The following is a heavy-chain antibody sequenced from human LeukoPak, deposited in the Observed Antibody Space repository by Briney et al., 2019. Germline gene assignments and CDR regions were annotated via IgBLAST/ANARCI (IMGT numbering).Heavy chain of an antibody. CDR3: ARHSSGWYGDGFDI. V-gene: IGHV3-33*01. CDR1: GFTFSTYG. J-gene: IGHJ3*02. Sequence: PGRSLRLSCAASGFTFSTYGMHWVRQAPGKGLEWLAVIWYDGSNIYYADSVKGRFTISRDNSKNTVYLQMNSLRAEDTAVYYCARHSSGWYGDGFDIWGQGSMVTVSS. D-gene: IGHD6-19*01. CDR2: IWYDGSNI.